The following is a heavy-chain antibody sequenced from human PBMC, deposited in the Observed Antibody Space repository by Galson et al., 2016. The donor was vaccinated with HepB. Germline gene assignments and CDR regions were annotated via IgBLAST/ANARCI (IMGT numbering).Heavy chain of an antibody. CDR3: ARPINRVGAGY. Sequence: SVKVSCKASGYSFTDYHVYWVRQAPGQGLEWMGWIDPNGGGTIYAQKFLGRVTMTRDTSTSTANMELSGLTSDDTAVYYCARPINRVGAGYWGQGPLVTVSS. J-gene: IGHJ4*02. CDR2: IDPNGGGT. CDR1: GYSFTDYH. D-gene: IGHD4/OR15-4a*01. V-gene: IGHV1-2*02.